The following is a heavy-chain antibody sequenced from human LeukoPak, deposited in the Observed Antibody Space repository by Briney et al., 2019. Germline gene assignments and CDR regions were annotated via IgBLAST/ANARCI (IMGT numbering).Heavy chain of an antibody. CDR1: GYSFTSYW. CDR2: IYPGDSDT. CDR3: AREWDYSNQPSYGMDV. V-gene: IGHV5-51*01. D-gene: IGHD4-11*01. Sequence: GESLKISCKGSGYSFTSYWIGWVRQMPGKGLEWMGIIYPGDSDTRYSPSFQGQVTISADKSISTAYLQWSSLKASDTAMYYCAREWDYSNQPSYGMDVWGQGTTVTVSS. J-gene: IGHJ6*02.